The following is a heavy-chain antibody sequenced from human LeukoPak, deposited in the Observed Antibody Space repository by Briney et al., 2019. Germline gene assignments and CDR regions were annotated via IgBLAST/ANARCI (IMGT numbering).Heavy chain of an antibody. CDR2: INPNSGGT. J-gene: IGHJ4*02. CDR1: GYTFTGYY. CDR3: ARCSYGSGSYSRI. V-gene: IGHV1-2*02. D-gene: IGHD3-10*01. Sequence: WASVKVSCKASGYTFTGYYMHWVRQAPGQGLEWMGWINPNSGGTNYAQKFQGRVTMTRDTSISTAYMELSRLRSDDAAVYYCARCSYGSGSYSRIWGQGTLVTVSS.